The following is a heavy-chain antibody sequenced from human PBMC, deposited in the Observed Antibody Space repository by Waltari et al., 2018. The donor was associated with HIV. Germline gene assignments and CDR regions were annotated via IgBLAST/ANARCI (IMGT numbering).Heavy chain of an antibody. CDR2: ISYDGSNK. Sequence: QLQLVESGGGVVQPGRSLRLSCAASGFTFKTYGMHWVRQAPGKGLEWVAVISYDGSNKDEGDSVKGRFTISKDNSKSTLYLQMNSLRAEDTAVYYCAKDISANYYDSQGGWYYDLWGRGTLVTVSS. CDR1: GFTFKTYG. D-gene: IGHD3-22*01. V-gene: IGHV3-30*18. CDR3: AKDISANYYDSQGGWYYDL. J-gene: IGHJ2*01.